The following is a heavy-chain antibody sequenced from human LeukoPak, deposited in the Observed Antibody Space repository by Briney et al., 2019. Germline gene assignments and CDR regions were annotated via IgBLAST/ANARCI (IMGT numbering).Heavy chain of an antibody. CDR2: IRSKAYGGTT. CDR1: GFTFGDYA. Sequence: PGGSLRLSCTASGFTFGDYAMSWFRQAPGKGLEWVGFIRSKAYGGTTEYAASVKGRFTISRDDSKSIAYLQMNSLKTADTAVYYCTRGVDTAMVVRFDPWGQGTLVTVSS. D-gene: IGHD5-18*01. J-gene: IGHJ5*02. CDR3: TRGVDTAMVVRFDP. V-gene: IGHV3-49*03.